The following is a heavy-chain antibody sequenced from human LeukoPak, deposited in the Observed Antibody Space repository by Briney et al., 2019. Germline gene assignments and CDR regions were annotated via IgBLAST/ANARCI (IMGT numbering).Heavy chain of an antibody. V-gene: IGHV3-15*01. CDR3: TTGNSGSYYFPFDY. CDR1: GFTFSNAW. D-gene: IGHD1-26*01. CDR2: IKSKTDGGTT. J-gene: IGHJ4*02. Sequence: SGGSLRLSCAASGFTFSNAWMSWVRQAPGKGLEWVGRIKSKTDGGTTDYAAPVKGRFTISRDDSKNTLYLQMNSLKTEDTAVYYCTTGNSGSYYFPFDYWGQGTLVTVSS.